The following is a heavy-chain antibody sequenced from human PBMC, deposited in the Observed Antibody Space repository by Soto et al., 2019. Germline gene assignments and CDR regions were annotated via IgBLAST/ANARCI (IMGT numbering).Heavy chain of an antibody. V-gene: IGHV3-15*07. D-gene: IGHD6-13*01. CDR3: TAQDVWSPQAGIAAAGIDY. CDR2: IKSKTDGGTT. CDR1: GFTFSNAW. Sequence: GGSLRLSCAASGFTFSNAWMNWVRQAPGKGLEWVGRIKSKTDGGTTDYAAPVKGRFTISRDDSKNTLYLQMNSLKTEDTAVYYCTAQDVWSPQAGIAAAGIDYWGQGTLVTVSS. J-gene: IGHJ4*02.